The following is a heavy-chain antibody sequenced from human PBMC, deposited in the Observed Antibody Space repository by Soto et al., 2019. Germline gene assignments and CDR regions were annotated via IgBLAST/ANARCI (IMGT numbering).Heavy chain of an antibody. D-gene: IGHD5-12*01. J-gene: IGHJ6*02. V-gene: IGHV1-69*13. CDR1: GGTFSSYA. CDR2: IIPIFGTA. CDR3: AREWVALAYYYYGMDV. Sequence: SVKVSCKASGGTFSSYAISCVRQAPGQGLEWMGGIIPIFGTANYAQKFQGRVTITADESTSTAYMELSSLRAEDTAVYYCAREWVALAYYYYGMDVWXQGTTVTVSS.